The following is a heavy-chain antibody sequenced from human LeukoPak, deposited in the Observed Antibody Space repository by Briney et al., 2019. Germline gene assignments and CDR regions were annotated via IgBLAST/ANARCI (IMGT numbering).Heavy chain of an antibody. Sequence: GGSLRLSCSASGSTFSSYAMHWVRQAPGKGLEYVSAISSNGGSTYYADSVKGRFTISRDNSKNTLYLQMSSLRAEDTAVYYCVKSRAGDYGDYVWVYWGQGTLVTVSS. CDR1: GSTFSSYA. D-gene: IGHD4-17*01. CDR3: VKSRAGDYGDYVWVY. CDR2: ISSNGGST. J-gene: IGHJ4*02. V-gene: IGHV3-64D*06.